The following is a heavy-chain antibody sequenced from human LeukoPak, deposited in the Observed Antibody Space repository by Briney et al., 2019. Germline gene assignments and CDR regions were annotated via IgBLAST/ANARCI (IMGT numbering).Heavy chain of an antibody. V-gene: IGHV3-30*04. CDR3: ARATVDNAGFDY. J-gene: IGHJ4*02. Sequence: PGGSLRLSCAASGFTFSSYAMHWVRQAPGKGLEWVAVISYDGSNKYYADSVKGRFTISRDNSKNTLYLQMNSLRAEDTAVYYCARATVDNAGFDYWGQGTLVTVSS. CDR2: ISYDGSNK. CDR1: GFTFSSYA. D-gene: IGHD4-23*01.